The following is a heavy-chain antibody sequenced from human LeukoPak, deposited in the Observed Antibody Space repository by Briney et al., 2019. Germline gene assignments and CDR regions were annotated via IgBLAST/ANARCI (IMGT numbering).Heavy chain of an antibody. V-gene: IGHV3-11*01. CDR1: GFTFSDYY. D-gene: IGHD6-13*01. Sequence: GGSLRLSCAASGFTFSDYYMSWVRQAPGKGLEWVSYISSSGSTRYYADSVKGRFTISRDNAKNSVYLQMNSLRAEDTALYYCARGSGSSWYFYFDYWGQGTLVTVSS. CDR2: ISSSGSTR. CDR3: ARGSGSSWYFYFDY. J-gene: IGHJ4*02.